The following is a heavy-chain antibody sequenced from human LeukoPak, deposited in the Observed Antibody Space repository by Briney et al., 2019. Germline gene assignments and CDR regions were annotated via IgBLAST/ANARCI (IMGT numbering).Heavy chain of an antibody. Sequence: SETLSLTCAEYGGSFRGYYWSWIRQPPGKGLEWIGEINHSGSTNYNPSLKSRVTISVDTSKNQFSLKLSSVTAADTAVYYCARTRPRTDYYDSSGYYNYWGQGTLVTVSS. CDR1: GGSFRGYY. CDR2: INHSGST. V-gene: IGHV4-34*01. CDR3: ARTRPRTDYYDSSGYYNY. D-gene: IGHD3-22*01. J-gene: IGHJ4*02.